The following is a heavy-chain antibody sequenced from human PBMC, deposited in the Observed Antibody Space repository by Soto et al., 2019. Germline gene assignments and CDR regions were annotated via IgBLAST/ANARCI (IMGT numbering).Heavy chain of an antibody. Sequence: GESLKISCKGSGYSFTSYRISWVRQMPGKGLEWMGRIDPSDSYTNYSPSFQGHVTISADKSISTAYLQWSSLKASDTAMYYCARTLRGYSYGAYYYGMDVWGQGTTVTVSS. CDR2: IDPSDSYT. V-gene: IGHV5-10-1*01. D-gene: IGHD5-18*01. J-gene: IGHJ6*02. CDR3: ARTLRGYSYGAYYYGMDV. CDR1: GYSFTSYR.